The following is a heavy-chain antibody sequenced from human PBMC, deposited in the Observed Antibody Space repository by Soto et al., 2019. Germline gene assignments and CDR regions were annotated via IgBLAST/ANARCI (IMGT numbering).Heavy chain of an antibody. CDR3: ARDFIYYDFWSGYSNWFDP. J-gene: IGHJ5*02. CDR2: ISAYNGNT. V-gene: IGHV1-18*01. CDR1: GYTFTSYG. D-gene: IGHD3-3*01. Sequence: ASVKVSCKASGYTFTSYGISWVRQAPGQGLEWMGWISAYNGNTNYAQKLQGRVTMTTDTSTSTAYMELRSLRSDDTAVYYCARDFIYYDFWSGYSNWFDPWGQGTLVTVSS.